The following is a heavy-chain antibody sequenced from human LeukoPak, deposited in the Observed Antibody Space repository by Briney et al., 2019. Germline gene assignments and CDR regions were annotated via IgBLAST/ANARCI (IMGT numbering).Heavy chain of an antibody. CDR1: GFTFNSYA. D-gene: IGHD3-3*01. J-gene: IGHJ4*02. V-gene: IGHV3-23*01. CDR3: AKGVYDFWSSYDY. Sequence: GGSLRLSCAASGFTFNSYAMSWVRQAPGEGLEWVSAISVSGGSTYYADSVKGRFTISRDNSKNTLYLQMNSLRAEDTAVYYCAKGVYDFWSSYDYWGQGTLVTVSS. CDR2: ISVSGGST.